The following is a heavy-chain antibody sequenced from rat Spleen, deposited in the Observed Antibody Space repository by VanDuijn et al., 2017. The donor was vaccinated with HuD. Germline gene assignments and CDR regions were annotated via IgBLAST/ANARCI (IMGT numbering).Heavy chain of an antibody. V-gene: IGHV5-31*01. CDR1: GFTFNNYW. CDR2: ITNTGGSI. D-gene: IGHD1-11*01. J-gene: IGHJ3*01. Sequence: EVQLVESGGGLVQPGRSLKLSCVASGFTFNNYWMTWIRQAPGKGLEWVASITNTGGSIYYPDSVRGRFTISRDPAQNTLYLQMNSLRSVDTATYFCTKVDYDGHWFAHWGQGTLVTVSS. CDR3: TKVDYDGHWFAH.